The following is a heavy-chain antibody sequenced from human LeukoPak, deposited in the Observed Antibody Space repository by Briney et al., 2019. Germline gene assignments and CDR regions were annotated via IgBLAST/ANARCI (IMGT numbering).Heavy chain of an antibody. J-gene: IGHJ4*02. D-gene: IGHD5-24*01. CDR2: INHSGST. CDR1: GGSFSGYY. CDR3: ASEEMATIYY. V-gene: IGHV4-34*01. Sequence: PSETLSLTCAVYGGSFSGYYWSWIRQPPGKGLEWIGEINHSGSTNYNPSLKSRVTISVDTSKNQFSLKLSSVTAADTAVYYCASEEMATIYYWGQGTLVTVSS.